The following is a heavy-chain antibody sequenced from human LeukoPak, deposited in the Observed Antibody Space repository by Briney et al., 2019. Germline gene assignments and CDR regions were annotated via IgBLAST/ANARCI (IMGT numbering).Heavy chain of an antibody. Sequence: SETLSLTCTVSGGSINNYYWSWIRQPPGKGLEWIGYISSSESTNYNPSLKSRVTISVDTSKNQFSLKMSSVTTADTAVYYCAREVKQHPDYYFDYWGQGTLVTVSS. V-gene: IGHV4-59*01. CDR1: GGSINNYY. D-gene: IGHD6-13*01. J-gene: IGHJ4*02. CDR3: AREVKQHPDYYFDY. CDR2: ISSSEST.